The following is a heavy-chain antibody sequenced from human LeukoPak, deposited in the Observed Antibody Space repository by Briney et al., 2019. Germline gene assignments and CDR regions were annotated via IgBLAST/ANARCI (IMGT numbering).Heavy chain of an antibody. CDR2: ISAYNGNT. V-gene: IGHV1-18*01. J-gene: IGHJ6*03. CDR3: ARGPGQLWLTYYYYYYMDV. CDR1: GYTFTGYG. Sequence: ASVKVSCKASGYTFTGYGISWVRQAPGQGLEWMGWISAYNGNTNYAQKLQGRVTMTTDTSTSTAYMELRSLRSDDTAVYYCARGPGQLWLTYYYYYYMDVWGKGTTVTVSS. D-gene: IGHD5-18*01.